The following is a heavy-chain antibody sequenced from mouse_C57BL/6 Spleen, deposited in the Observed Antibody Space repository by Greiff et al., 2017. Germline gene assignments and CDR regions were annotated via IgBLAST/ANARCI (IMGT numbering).Heavy chain of an antibody. CDR2: IDPANGNT. CDR3: ARPLYFRGFAY. Sequence: VQLQQSVAELVRPGASVKLSCTASGFNIKNTYMHWVKQRPEQGLEWIGRIDPANGNTKYAPKFQGKANITADPSSTTAYLQLSSLTSEYTAIYDCARPLYFRGFAYWGQGTLVTVSS. V-gene: IGHV14-3*01. J-gene: IGHJ3*01. CDR1: GFNIKNTY. D-gene: IGHD2-1*01.